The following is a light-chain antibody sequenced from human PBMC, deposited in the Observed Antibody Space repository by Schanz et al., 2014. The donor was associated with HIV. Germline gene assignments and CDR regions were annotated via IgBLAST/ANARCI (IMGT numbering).Light chain of an antibody. CDR3: CSYAGIFSPLYV. Sequence: QSVLTQPASVSGSPGQSITISCTGTSSDVGNYNYVSWYQHLPGKVPKLMIYDVSNRASGVSNRFSGSKSGNTASLTISGLQTEDESDYYCCSYAGIFSPLYVFGTGTKLTVL. CDR1: SSDVGNYNY. V-gene: IGLV2-23*02. J-gene: IGLJ1*01. CDR2: DVS.